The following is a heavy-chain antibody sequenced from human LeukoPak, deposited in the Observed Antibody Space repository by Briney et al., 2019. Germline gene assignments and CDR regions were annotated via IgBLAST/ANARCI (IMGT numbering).Heavy chain of an antibody. D-gene: IGHD3-22*01. CDR1: GYTLSGYY. Sequence: ASAKVSCKASGYTLSGYYIHWVRQAPGQGLEWMGWINPNSGGTNYAQKFQGRVTMTRDMSINTAYMELHRLRSGATAAEYYARGLKFFDISGHDYWGQGTLVTVSS. J-gene: IGHJ4*02. V-gene: IGHV1-2*02. CDR3: ARGLKFFDISGHDY. CDR2: INPNSGGT.